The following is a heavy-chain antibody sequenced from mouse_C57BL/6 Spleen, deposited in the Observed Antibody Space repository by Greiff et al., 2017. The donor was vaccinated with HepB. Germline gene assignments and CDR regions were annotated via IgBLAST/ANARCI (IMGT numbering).Heavy chain of an antibody. V-gene: IGHV1-55*01. CDR1: GYTFTSYW. CDR3: ARAEIITTVVAHWYFDV. D-gene: IGHD1-1*01. J-gene: IGHJ1*03. Sequence: VQLQQPGAELVKPGASVKMSCKASGYTFTSYWITWVKQRPGQGLGWIGDIYPGSGSTNYNEKFKSKATLTVDTSSSTAYMQLSSLPSEDSAVYDCARAEIITTVVAHWYFDVWGTGTTVTVSS. CDR2: IYPGSGST.